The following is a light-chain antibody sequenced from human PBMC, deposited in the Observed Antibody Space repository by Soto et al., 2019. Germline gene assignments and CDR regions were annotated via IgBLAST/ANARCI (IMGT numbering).Light chain of an antibody. V-gene: IGKV3-11*01. CDR3: HQRKSWPRS. Sequence: EIVLTQSPATLSSFPGDRVTLSCRASQAVNTRLAWYQHKPGQAPRLLIYLASNRAAGVPARFSGSGSGTDFTLTIRDVETEDFAAYYCHQRKSWPRSFGQGTKVDIK. CDR2: LAS. CDR1: QAVNTR. J-gene: IGKJ1*01.